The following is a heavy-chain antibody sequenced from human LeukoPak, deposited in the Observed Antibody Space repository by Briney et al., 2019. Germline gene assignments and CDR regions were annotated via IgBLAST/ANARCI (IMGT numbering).Heavy chain of an antibody. CDR3: AREYGDYSNWYFDL. V-gene: IGHV4-59*01. D-gene: IGHD4-17*01. CDR1: GGSISRYY. Sequence: PSETLSLTCTVSGGSISRYYWSWIRQPPGMGLEWIGYIYYSGSTNYNPSLKSRVTISVDSSKSRFSLKLSSVTAWDTAVCHCAREYGDYSNWYFDLWGRGTLVTVSS. J-gene: IGHJ2*01. CDR2: IYYSGST.